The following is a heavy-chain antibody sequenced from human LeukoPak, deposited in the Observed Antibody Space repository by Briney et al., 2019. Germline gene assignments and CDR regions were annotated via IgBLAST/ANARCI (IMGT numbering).Heavy chain of an antibody. V-gene: IGHV4-39*01. Sequence: PSETLSLTCTVSGDSISSSSHHWDWIRQPPGQGLEWIGSIFYSGSTYYSPSLKSRVTISVDTSKNQFSLKLSSVTAADTAVYYCARRPYYDILTGYGALGYFDYWGQGTLVTVSS. CDR2: IFYSGST. CDR3: ARRPYYDILTGYGALGYFDY. CDR1: GDSISSSSHH. J-gene: IGHJ4*02. D-gene: IGHD3-9*01.